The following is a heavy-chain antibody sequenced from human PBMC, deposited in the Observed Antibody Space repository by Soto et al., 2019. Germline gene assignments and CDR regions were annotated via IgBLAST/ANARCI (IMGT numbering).Heavy chain of an antibody. CDR3: ARGEEITHDDYSNSSPPHYYYYGMHV. D-gene: IGHD4-4*01. Sequence: QVQLVQSGAEVKKPGASVKVSCKASGYTFTSYDINWVRQATGQGLEWMGWMNPNSGNTGYAQKFQGRVTMTRNTSISTAYMELSSLRSEDTAVYYCARGEEITHDDYSNSSPPHYYYYGMHVWGQGTTVTVSS. CDR1: GYTFTSYD. CDR2: MNPNSGNT. V-gene: IGHV1-8*01. J-gene: IGHJ6*02.